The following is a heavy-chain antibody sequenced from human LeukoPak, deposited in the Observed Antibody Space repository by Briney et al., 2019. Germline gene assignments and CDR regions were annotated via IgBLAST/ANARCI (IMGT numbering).Heavy chain of an antibody. J-gene: IGHJ4*02. V-gene: IGHV1-2*02. CDR1: GYTFSDYY. CDR2: IDPNSGGT. D-gene: IGHD3-3*01. CDR3: ARALTTFGMLIISPWFDY. Sequence: ASVKVSCKSSGYTFSDYYVHWVRQAPGQGLEWMGWIDPNSGGTNYAQKFQGRVTLTIDTSISTAYMELSRLTSDDTAVYYCARALTTFGMLIISPWFDYCGQGTLVTVSS.